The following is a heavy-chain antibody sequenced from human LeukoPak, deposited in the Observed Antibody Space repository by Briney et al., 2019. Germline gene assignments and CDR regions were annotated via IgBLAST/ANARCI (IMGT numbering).Heavy chain of an antibody. CDR1: GGSIRSGVYY. D-gene: IGHD2-15*01. J-gene: IGHJ5*02. V-gene: IGHV4-31*03. CDR2: VYYSGST. CDR3: ARTPRPASVAAGNNWFDP. Sequence: SETLSLTCTVSGGSIRSGVYYWSWIRQHPGKGLEWIGYVYYSGSTHYNPSLKSRVTISVDRSENQFSLKVSSVTAADTAVYYCARTPRPASVAAGNNWFDPWGQGSLVTVSS.